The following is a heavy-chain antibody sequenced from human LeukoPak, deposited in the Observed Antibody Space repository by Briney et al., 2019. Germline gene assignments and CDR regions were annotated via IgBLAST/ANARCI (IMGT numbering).Heavy chain of an antibody. CDR2: IKHDGTEM. CDR1: GFTFSSYW. Sequence: GGSLRLSCAASGFTFSSYWMSWVRQAPGKGLECVANIKHDGTEMHLVDSVKGRFIISRDNARNSVFLQMDILRAEDTAVYYCARSGRLGKNYYYMDVWGKGTTVTVSS. V-gene: IGHV3-7*01. CDR3: ARSGRLGKNYYYMDV. D-gene: IGHD1-26*01. J-gene: IGHJ6*03.